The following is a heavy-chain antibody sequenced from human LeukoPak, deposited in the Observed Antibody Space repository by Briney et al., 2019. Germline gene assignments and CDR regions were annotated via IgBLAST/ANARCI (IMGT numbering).Heavy chain of an antibody. Sequence: GGSLRLSCAASGFTFSSNYLSWVRQAPGKGLEWVSVIYSGGRTDYADSVKGRFAFTRHNSKNTLYLQMNSLRAEDTAMYYCARVRYYYDSSGLNTWYFDLWGRGTLVTVSS. J-gene: IGHJ2*01. V-gene: IGHV3-53*04. CDR1: GFTFSSNY. CDR3: ARVRYYYDSSGLNTWYFDL. CDR2: IYSGGRT. D-gene: IGHD3-22*01.